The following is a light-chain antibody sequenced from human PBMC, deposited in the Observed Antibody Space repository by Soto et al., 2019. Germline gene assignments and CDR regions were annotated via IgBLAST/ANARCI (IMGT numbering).Light chain of an antibody. CDR3: QQYNGYSTWT. CDR1: QSVGIW. CDR2: KSS. V-gene: IGKV1-5*03. J-gene: IGKJ1*01. Sequence: DIQMTQSPSTLSASEGDRVPISCRASQSVGIWLAWYQQKPGRAPKLLIYKSSILESGVPSRFSGSGSGTEFTLTISSLQPDDFATYYCQQYNGYSTWTFGQGTKVDIK.